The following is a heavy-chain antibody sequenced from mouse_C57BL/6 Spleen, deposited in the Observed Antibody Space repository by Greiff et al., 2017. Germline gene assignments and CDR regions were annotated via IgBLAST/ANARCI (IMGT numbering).Heavy chain of an antibody. CDR3: ARRGNYYFDY. CDR1: GYTFTSYW. CDR2: IDPSDSYT. J-gene: IGHJ2*01. Sequence: QVQLQQPGAELVKPGASVKLSCKASGYTFTSYWMQWVKQRPGQGLEWIGEIDPSDSYTNYNQQFQGKATLTVDTSSSTAYMQLSSLTSEDSAVYYCARRGNYYFDYWGQGTTLTVSS. V-gene: IGHV1-50*01. D-gene: IGHD2-1*01.